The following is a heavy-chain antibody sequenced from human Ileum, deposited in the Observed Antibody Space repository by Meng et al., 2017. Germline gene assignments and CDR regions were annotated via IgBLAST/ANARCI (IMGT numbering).Heavy chain of an antibody. CDR2: IKQDGSEK. D-gene: IGHD6-13*01. Sequence: GESLKISCAASGITFSSYWMSWVRQAPGKGLEWVANIKQDGSEKYYVDSVKGRFTISRDNAKNSLYLQMNSLRAEDTAVYYCATKRSGAAAIDYWGQGTLVTSPQ. V-gene: IGHV3-7*01. J-gene: IGHJ4*02. CDR1: GITFSSYW. CDR3: ATKRSGAAAIDY.